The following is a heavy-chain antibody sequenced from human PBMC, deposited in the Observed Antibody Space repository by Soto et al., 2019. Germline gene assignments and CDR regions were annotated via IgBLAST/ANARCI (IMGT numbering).Heavy chain of an antibody. J-gene: IGHJ6*02. V-gene: IGHV4-4*02. Sequence: QVQLQESGPGLVKPSETLSLTCAVYGGSISSNKWWSWVRQPPGKGLGWIGEIYHSGSTNYNPSLKSRVTISLDKSKNQFSLKLTSVTAADSAVYYCARDDHIVVVPTSLGAMDVWGQGTTVTVSS. D-gene: IGHD2-2*01. CDR2: IYHSGST. CDR3: ARDDHIVVVPTSLGAMDV. CDR1: GGSISSNKW.